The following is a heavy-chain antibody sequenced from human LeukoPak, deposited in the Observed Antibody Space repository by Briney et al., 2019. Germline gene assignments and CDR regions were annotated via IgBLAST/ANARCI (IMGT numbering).Heavy chain of an antibody. CDR1: GFTFGDYT. V-gene: IGHV3-49*04. Sequence: PGGSLRLSCTASGFTFGDYTMNWVRQAPGKGLEWVGFIRSKANDGTTEYAASVKGRFTISRDDSKSIAYLQMNSLNTEDTAVYYCTRDGRGSSGHPYFDHWGQGTLVTVSS. CDR2: IRSKANDGTT. J-gene: IGHJ4*02. CDR3: TRDGRGSSGHPYFDH. D-gene: IGHD3-22*01.